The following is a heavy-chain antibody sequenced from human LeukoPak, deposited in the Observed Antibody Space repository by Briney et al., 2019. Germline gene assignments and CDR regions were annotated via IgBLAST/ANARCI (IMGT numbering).Heavy chain of an antibody. D-gene: IGHD4-23*01. CDR2: IYYSGST. V-gene: IGHV4-31*02. CDR1: GFTFSSYA. J-gene: IGHJ4*02. CDR3: AREPISGGNSVS. Sequence: LRLSCAASGFTFSSYAMSWVRQHPGKGLEWIGYIYYSGSTYYNPSLKSRVTISVDTSKNQFSLKLSSVTAADTAVYYCAREPISGGNSVSWGQGTLVTVSS.